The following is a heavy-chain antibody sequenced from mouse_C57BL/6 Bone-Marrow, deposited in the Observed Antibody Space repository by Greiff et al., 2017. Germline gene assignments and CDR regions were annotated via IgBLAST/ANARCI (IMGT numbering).Heavy chain of an antibody. CDR3: ASSGYYGSKGYFDY. CDR2: IYPGDGDT. D-gene: IGHD1-1*01. J-gene: IGHJ2*01. V-gene: IGHV1-82*01. CDR1: GYAFSSSW. Sequence: VKLMESGPELVKPGASVKISCKASGYAFSSSWMNWVKQRPGKGLEWIGRIYPGDGDTNYNGKFKGKATLTADKSSSTAYMQLSSLTSEDSAVYCCASSGYYGSKGYFDYWGQGTTLTVSS.